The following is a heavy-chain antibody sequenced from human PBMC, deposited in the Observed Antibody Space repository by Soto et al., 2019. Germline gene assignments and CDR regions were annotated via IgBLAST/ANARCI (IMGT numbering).Heavy chain of an antibody. CDR3: ATLLRGYGSGGSCPLGY. Sequence: GGSLRLSCAASGFTFSSYSMNWVRQAPGKGLEWVSSISSSSSYIYYADSVKGRFTISRDNAKNSLYLQMNSLRAEDTAVYYCATLLRGYGSGGSCPLGYWGQGTLVTVSS. V-gene: IGHV3-21*01. CDR1: GFTFSSYS. J-gene: IGHJ4*02. CDR2: ISSSSSYI. D-gene: IGHD2-15*01.